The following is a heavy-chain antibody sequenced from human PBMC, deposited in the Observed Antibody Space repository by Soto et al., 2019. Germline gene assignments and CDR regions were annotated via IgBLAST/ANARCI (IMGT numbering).Heavy chain of an antibody. CDR3: AARRITMVRGVMGIDY. D-gene: IGHD3-10*01. J-gene: IGHJ4*02. V-gene: IGHV4-39*01. CDR1: GGSISSSSYY. Sequence: SETLSLTCTVSGGSISSSSYYWGWIRQPPGKGLEWIGSIYYSGSTYYNPSLKSRVTISVDTSKNQFSLKLSSVTAADTAVYYCAARRITMVRGVMGIDYWGQGTLVTVSS. CDR2: IYYSGST.